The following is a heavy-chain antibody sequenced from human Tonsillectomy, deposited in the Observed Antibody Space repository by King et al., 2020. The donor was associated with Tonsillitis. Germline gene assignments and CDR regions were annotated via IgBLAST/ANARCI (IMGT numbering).Heavy chain of an antibody. CDR2: ISPNSGGT. CDR3: ARDEIVATPSGSAFDL. V-gene: IGHV1-2*02. Sequence: QLVQSGAEVKKPGASVKISCKASGYTFSDYYIHWVRQAPGQGLEWMGLISPNSGGTNYAQKFQGRVTMTRDTSIITAYMEVNSLRSDDTAVYYCARDEIVATPSGSAFDLWGQGTMVTVSS. D-gene: IGHD3-10*01. CDR1: GYTFSDYY. J-gene: IGHJ3*01.